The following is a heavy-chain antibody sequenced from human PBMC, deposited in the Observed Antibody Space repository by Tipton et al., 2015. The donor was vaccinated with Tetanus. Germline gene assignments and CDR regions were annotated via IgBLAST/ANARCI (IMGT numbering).Heavy chain of an antibody. CDR3: ARLPKHYSASGST. V-gene: IGHV5-51*01. D-gene: IGHD3-10*01. Sequence: QLVQFGAEVKKPGESLKMSCKISGHNSRSYWISWVRQMPGKGLEWMGIIYPGDSDATYSPSFQGQITISLDKSISTAYLQWSSLKASDTAIYFCARLPKHYSASGSTWGQGTQVTVSS. J-gene: IGHJ5*02. CDR1: GHNSRSYW. CDR2: IYPGDSDA.